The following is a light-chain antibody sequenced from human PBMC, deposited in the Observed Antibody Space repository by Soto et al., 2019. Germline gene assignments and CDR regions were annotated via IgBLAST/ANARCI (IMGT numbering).Light chain of an antibody. CDR1: VGIRSD. Sequence: DIQMTQSPSSLSASVGDRVTITCRASVGIRSDLAWYQHKPGEGPRRLIYDASSLESGVPSRFSGSASGTEFTLTISSLRPDDFATYYCQQYNSYSTFGQGTKVDIK. J-gene: IGKJ1*01. CDR2: DAS. CDR3: QQYNSYST. V-gene: IGKV1-5*01.